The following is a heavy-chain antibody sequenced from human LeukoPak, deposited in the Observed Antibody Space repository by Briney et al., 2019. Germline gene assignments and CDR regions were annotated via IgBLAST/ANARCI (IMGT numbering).Heavy chain of an antibody. CDR1: GYTFTSYY. Sequence: ASVKVSCKASGYTFTSYYMHWVRQAPGQGLEWMGIINPSGGSTSYAQKFQGRVTMTRDTSTSTVYMELSSLRSEDTAVYYCARGPSVLGIAVAGIEAGGDYWGQGTLVTVSS. V-gene: IGHV1-46*01. CDR3: ARGPSVLGIAVAGIEAGGDY. D-gene: IGHD6-19*01. J-gene: IGHJ4*02. CDR2: INPSGGST.